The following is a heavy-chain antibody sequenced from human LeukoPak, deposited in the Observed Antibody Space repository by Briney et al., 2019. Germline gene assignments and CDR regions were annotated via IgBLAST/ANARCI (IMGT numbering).Heavy chain of an antibody. Sequence: GGSLRLSCTASGSMFSSYGMHWVRQAPGKGLDWMAYIQHDGSEQFYADSVKGRFTISRDNSKNTVYLQMNSLRAEDTALYYCAKIDTVMVNHDAFDIWGQGTLVTVSS. CDR2: IQHDGSEQ. CDR1: GSMFSSYG. CDR3: AKIDTVMVNHDAFDI. D-gene: IGHD5-18*01. V-gene: IGHV3-30*02. J-gene: IGHJ3*02.